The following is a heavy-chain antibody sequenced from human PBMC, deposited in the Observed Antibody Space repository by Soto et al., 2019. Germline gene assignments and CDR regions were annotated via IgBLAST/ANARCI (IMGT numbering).Heavy chain of an antibody. CDR3: ARSQGSSTSLAIYYYYYYGMDV. CDR1: GGTFGSYA. V-gene: IGHV1-69*01. CDR2: SIPIPGTA. Sequence: QVQLVQSGAEVKKPGSSVKVSCKASGGTFGSYAISWVRQAPGQGVEWMGGSIPIPGTANYAQKFQGRVTMAADESTSTAYMELSRLRSEDTAVYYCARSQGSSTSLAIYYYYYYGMDVWGQGTTVTVTS. J-gene: IGHJ6*02. D-gene: IGHD2-2*01.